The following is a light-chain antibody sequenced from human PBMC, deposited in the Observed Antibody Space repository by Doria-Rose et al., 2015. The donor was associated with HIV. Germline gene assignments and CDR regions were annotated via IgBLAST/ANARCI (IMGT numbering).Light chain of an antibody. CDR2: DGS. V-gene: IGKV3-20*01. CDR3: HQYGTAWT. CDR1: QSFSSTY. J-gene: IGKJ1*01. Sequence: EIVLTQSPGTLSLSPGDRATLSCRASQSFSSTYLAWYQQKPGQAPSLLIYDGSTRATGIPDRISASGSGTDFTLTINRLEPEDFALYYCHQYGTAWTFGQGTKVEI.